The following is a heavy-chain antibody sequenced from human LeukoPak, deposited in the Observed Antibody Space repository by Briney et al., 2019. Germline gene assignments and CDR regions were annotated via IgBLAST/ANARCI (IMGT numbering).Heavy chain of an antibody. CDR3: ARVIAARPARRTYYYMDV. V-gene: IGHV3-20*01. Sequence: PGGSLRLSCAATGFTFRDYGMHWVRQPPGKGLEWVSSINWNGGGTDYADSVKGRFTISRDNAKNSLYLQMNSLRAEDTAVYHCARVIAARPARRTYYYMDVWGKGTTVTVSS. CDR1: GFTFRDYG. CDR2: INWNGGGT. J-gene: IGHJ6*03. D-gene: IGHD6-6*01.